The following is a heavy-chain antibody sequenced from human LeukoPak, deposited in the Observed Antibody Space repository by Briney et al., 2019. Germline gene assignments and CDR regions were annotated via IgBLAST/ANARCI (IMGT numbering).Heavy chain of an antibody. D-gene: IGHD2/OR15-2a*01. J-gene: IGHJ4*02. Sequence: SETLSLTCTVSGGSISSASYYWGWIRQPPGKGLEWIGMIYYSGSTYYNPSLKSRVTISVDTSKNQFSLKLSSVTAADTAVYYCARQRDSSFDQWGQGTLVTVSS. V-gene: IGHV4-39*01. CDR3: ARQRDSSFDQ. CDR2: IYYSGST. CDR1: GGSISSASYY.